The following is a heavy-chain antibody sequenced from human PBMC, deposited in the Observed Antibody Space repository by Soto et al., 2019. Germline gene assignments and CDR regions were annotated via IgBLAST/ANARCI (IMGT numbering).Heavy chain of an antibody. CDR2: IYYSGST. CDR1: GGSISSGDYY. J-gene: IGHJ6*02. Sequence: SETLSLTCTVSGGSISSGDYYWSWIRQPPGKGLEWIGYIYYSGSTYYNPSLKSRVTISVDTSKNQFSLKLSSVTAADTAVYYCARVSTMVRGDYYYGMDVWGQGTTVTVSS. D-gene: IGHD3-10*01. CDR3: ARVSTMVRGDYYYGMDV. V-gene: IGHV4-30-4*01.